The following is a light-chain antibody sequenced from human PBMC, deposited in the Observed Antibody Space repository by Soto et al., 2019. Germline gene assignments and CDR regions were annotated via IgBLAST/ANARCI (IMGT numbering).Light chain of an antibody. V-gene: IGLV3-21*02. CDR1: DLRSKS. CDR3: QVWDDSNGQQGV. J-gene: IGLJ1*01. CDR2: DDR. Sequence: SYELTQPPSVSVAPGQTARITCGGNDLRSKSVHWYQQKPGQAPALVLYDDRYRPSGIPERFSGSKSGNTATLTISRVGAGDEADYFCQVWDDSNGQQGVFGTGTKVTVL.